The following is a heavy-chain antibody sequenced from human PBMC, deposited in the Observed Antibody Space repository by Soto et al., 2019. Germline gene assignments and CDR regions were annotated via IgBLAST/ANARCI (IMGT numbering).Heavy chain of an antibody. CDR1: GGSISSGGYY. V-gene: IGHV4-31*03. Sequence: QVQLQESGPGLVKPSQTLSLTCTVSGGSISSGGYYWSWIRQHPGKGLEWNGYIYYSGSTYYTPSLKSRVTISVDTSKNQFSLKLSSVTAADTAVYYCARSPEATVTAFDYWGQGTLVTVSS. CDR2: IYYSGST. J-gene: IGHJ4*02. CDR3: ARSPEATVTAFDY. D-gene: IGHD4-17*01.